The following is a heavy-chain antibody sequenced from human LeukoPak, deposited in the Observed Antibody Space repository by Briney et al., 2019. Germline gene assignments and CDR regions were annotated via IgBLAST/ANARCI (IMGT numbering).Heavy chain of an antibody. CDR3: AKDITRRLFLFELDY. D-gene: IGHD3-22*01. Sequence: GGSLRLSCAASGFTFDDYAMHWVRQAPGKGLEWVSGISWKSGSMGYADSVKGRFTISRDDAKNSLYLQMNSLRPEDTALYYCAKDITRRLFLFELDYWGQGILVTVSS. V-gene: IGHV3-9*01. J-gene: IGHJ4*02. CDR1: GFTFDDYA. CDR2: ISWKSGSM.